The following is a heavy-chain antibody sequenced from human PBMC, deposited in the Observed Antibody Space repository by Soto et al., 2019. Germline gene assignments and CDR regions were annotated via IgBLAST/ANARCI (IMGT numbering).Heavy chain of an antibody. Sequence: SETLSLTCTVSGGSISSGGYYWSWIRQHPGTGLEWIGHISYSGSTYYNTSLKSRVTISVDTSKNQFSLKLSSVTAADMAVYYCARDHSGYSNGYYFDYWGQGTLVTVSS. CDR3: ARDHSGYSNGYYFDY. J-gene: IGHJ4*02. CDR1: GGSISSGGYY. V-gene: IGHV4-31*03. D-gene: IGHD6-19*01. CDR2: ISYSGST.